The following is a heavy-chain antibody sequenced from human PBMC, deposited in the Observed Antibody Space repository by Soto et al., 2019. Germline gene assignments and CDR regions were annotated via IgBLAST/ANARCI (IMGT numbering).Heavy chain of an antibody. CDR3: ASLGLYGDSDAFDI. Sequence: ASLKVSCKASGYTFTRYYMHWVRQAPGQGLEWMGIINPSGGSTSYAQKFQGRVTMTRDTSTSTVYMELSSLRSEDTAVYYCASLGLYGDSDAFDIWGQGTMVTVPS. D-gene: IGHD4-17*01. J-gene: IGHJ3*02. CDR2: INPSGGST. V-gene: IGHV1-46*01. CDR1: GYTFTRYY.